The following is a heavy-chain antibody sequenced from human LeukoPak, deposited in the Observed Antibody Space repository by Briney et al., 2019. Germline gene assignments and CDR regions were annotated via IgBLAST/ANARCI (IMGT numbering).Heavy chain of an antibody. CDR1: GFNFGSHS. Sequence: GGSLRLSCSASGFNFGSHSMHWLRQAPGKGPEFVSAIHHDASGSFYADSVKGRFIISRDNSKSILYLEMSGLKPEDTAVYYCVKDPFFYYAVDVWGQGTTVTVSS. D-gene: IGHD3-3*02. J-gene: IGHJ6*02. CDR2: IHHDASGS. V-gene: IGHV3-64D*09. CDR3: VKDPFFYYAVDV.